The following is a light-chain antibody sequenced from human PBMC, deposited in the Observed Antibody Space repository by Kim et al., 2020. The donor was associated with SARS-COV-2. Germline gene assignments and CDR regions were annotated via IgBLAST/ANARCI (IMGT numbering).Light chain of an antibody. Sequence: PGESATLSCRASQSVSTSNLAWYQQKPGQAPRLLIYGASSRATGIPDRFSGSGSGTDFTLTISRLEPEDFAVYYCYQYGSSPTTFGQGTRLEIK. CDR3: YQYGSSPTT. CDR2: GAS. CDR1: QSVSTSN. J-gene: IGKJ5*01. V-gene: IGKV3-20*01.